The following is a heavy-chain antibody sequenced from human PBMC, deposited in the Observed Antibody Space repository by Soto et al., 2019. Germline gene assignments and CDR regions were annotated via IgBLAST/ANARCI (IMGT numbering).Heavy chain of an antibody. V-gene: IGHV1-69*02. CDR3: ANLRFGELPTSY. CDR2: IIPILGIA. D-gene: IGHD3-10*01. Sequence: QVQLVQSGAEVKKPGSSVKVSCKASGGTFSSYTISWVRQAPGQGLEWMGRIIPILGIANYAQKFQGRVTITADKATSTAYMELSSLRSEDPAVYSCANLRFGELPTSYWGQGTLVTVSS. J-gene: IGHJ4*02. CDR1: GGTFSSYT.